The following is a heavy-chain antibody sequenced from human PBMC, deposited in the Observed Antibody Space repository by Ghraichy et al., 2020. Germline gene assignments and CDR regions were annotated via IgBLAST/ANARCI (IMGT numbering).Heavy chain of an antibody. J-gene: IGHJ3*02. Sequence: GGSLRLSCAASGFTFSSHYMTWVRQAPGKGLEWVANIKQDGSDTFYLDSVRGRFTISRDNAKNSLYLQMNSLRADDTAVYYCARESVLTGMGDDASDIWGQGTRVTV. CDR1: GFTFSSHY. CDR2: IKQDGSDT. CDR3: ARESVLTGMGDDASDI. D-gene: IGHD3-9*01. V-gene: IGHV3-7*03.